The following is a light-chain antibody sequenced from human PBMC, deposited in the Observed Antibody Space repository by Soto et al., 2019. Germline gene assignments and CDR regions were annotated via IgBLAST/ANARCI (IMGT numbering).Light chain of an antibody. V-gene: IGKV1-39*01. CDR1: QSISSY. CDR2: AAS. Sequence: DIQMTQSPSSLSASVGDRVTITCQASQSISSYLNWYQQKPGKAPNLLIYAASSLQSGVPSRFSGSGSGTDFTLTISSLQPEDFATYYCQQSYSTPRTLGQGTKVDI. J-gene: IGKJ1*01. CDR3: QQSYSTPRT.